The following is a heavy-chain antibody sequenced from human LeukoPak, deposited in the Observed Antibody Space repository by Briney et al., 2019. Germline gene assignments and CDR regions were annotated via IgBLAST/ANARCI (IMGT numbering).Heavy chain of an antibody. CDR3: AREYYYGSGSYDYYYGMDV. CDR1: GFTFSSYG. CDR2: IWYDGSNK. Sequence: GGSLRLSCAASGFTFSSYGMRWVRQAPGKGLEGVAVIWYDGSNKYYADSVKGRFTISRDNSKNTLYLQMNSLRAEDTAVYYCAREYYYGSGSYDYYYGMDVWGKGTTVTVSS. V-gene: IGHV3-33*08. D-gene: IGHD3-10*01. J-gene: IGHJ6*04.